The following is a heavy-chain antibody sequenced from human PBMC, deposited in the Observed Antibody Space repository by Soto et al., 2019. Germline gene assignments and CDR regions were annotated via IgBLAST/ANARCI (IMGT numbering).Heavy chain of an antibody. CDR1: GFTFSSYG. D-gene: IGHD1-26*01. V-gene: IGHV3-33*01. J-gene: IGHJ4*02. CDR2: IWYDGSNK. Sequence: QVQLVESGGGVVQPGRSLRLSCAASGFTFSSYGMHWVRQAPGKGLEWVAVIWYDGSNKYYADSVKGRFTISRDNSKNTLELQMKSLRAEDTAVYSCARSGSYLVLDYWGQGTLVTVSS. CDR3: ARSGSYLVLDY.